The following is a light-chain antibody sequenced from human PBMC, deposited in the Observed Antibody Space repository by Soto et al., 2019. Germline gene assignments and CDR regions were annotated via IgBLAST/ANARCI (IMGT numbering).Light chain of an antibody. V-gene: IGKV3-11*01. Sequence: EIVLTQSPATLSLSPGDRATLSCRASQSVTTFLAWYQQRPGQSPRLLIYDTSNRATGIPARFTGSGSVTNFTHPISGLEPEDFAVYYCQQRDRWPPVYTFGQGPKVEIK. CDR3: QQRDRWPPVYT. J-gene: IGKJ2*01. CDR1: QSVTTF. CDR2: DTS.